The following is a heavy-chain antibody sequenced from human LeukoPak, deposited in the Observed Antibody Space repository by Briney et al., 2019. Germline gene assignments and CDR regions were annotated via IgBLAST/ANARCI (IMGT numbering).Heavy chain of an antibody. V-gene: IGHV1-69*05. Sequence: SVKVSCKASGGTFSSYAISWVRQAPGQGLEWMGGIIPIFGTANYAQKFQGRVTITTDESTSTAYMELSSLRSEDTAVYYCATPRAAAGLAFDIWGQGTMVTVSS. CDR2: IIPIFGTA. CDR3: ATPRAAAGLAFDI. J-gene: IGHJ3*02. D-gene: IGHD6-13*01. CDR1: GGTFSSYA.